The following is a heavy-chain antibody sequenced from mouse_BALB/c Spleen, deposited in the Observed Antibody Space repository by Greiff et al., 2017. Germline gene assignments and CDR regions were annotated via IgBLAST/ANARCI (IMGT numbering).Heavy chain of an antibody. Sequence: EVKLMESGGGLVQPGGSLKLSCAASGFTFSSYTMSWVRQTPEKRLEWVAYISNGGGSTYYPDTVKGRFTISRDNAKNTLYLQMSSLKSEDTAMYYCARHPNYYGSSSWFAYWGQGTLVTVSA. CDR1: GFTFSSYT. CDR2: ISNGGGST. V-gene: IGHV5-12-2*01. D-gene: IGHD1-1*01. CDR3: ARHPNYYGSSSWFAY. J-gene: IGHJ3*01.